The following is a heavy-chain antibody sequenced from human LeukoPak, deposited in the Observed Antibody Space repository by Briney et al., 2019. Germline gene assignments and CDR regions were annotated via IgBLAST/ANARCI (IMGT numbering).Heavy chain of an antibody. CDR3: ARVPTYYYGSSGHHGPIDF. CDR1: GYSISSGYY. D-gene: IGHD3-22*01. J-gene: IGHJ4*02. Sequence: PSETLSLTCTVSGYSISSGYYWGWIRQPPGKGLEWIGSIYHSGSTYYNPSLKSRVTISVDASKHQFFLKLSSVTAADTAVYYCARVPTYYYGSSGHHGPIDFWGQGTLVTVSS. CDR2: IYHSGST. V-gene: IGHV4-38-2*02.